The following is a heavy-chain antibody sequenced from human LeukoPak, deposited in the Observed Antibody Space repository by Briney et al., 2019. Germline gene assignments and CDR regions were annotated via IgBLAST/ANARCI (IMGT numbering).Heavy chain of an antibody. CDR1: GFIFSNYA. V-gene: IGHV3-23*01. D-gene: IGHD3-10*01. CDR3: AKGGLGQASGLDV. J-gene: IGHJ6*02. Sequence: GGSLRLSCAAPGFIFSNYAMTWVRQAPGKGLEYISSITDSGGSAYYADSVKGRFTLSRDNSRDTLYLHLNSLRAEDTALYCCAKGGLGQASGLDVWGQGTTVIVSS. CDR2: ITDSGGSA.